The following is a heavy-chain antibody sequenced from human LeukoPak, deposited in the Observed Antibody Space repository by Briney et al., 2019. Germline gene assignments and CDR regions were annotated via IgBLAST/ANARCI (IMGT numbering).Heavy chain of an antibody. Sequence: SDTLSLTCTVWGGSISSYYWSWIRQPPGKGLEWIGYIYYSGSTNYNPSLKSRVTISVDTSKHQFSLKLNSVTAADTAVYYRARALVLYFDYWGQATLVTVSS. CDR1: GGSISSYY. CDR3: ARALVLYFDY. V-gene: IGHV4-59*07. D-gene: IGHD2-2*02. CDR2: IYYSGST. J-gene: IGHJ4*02.